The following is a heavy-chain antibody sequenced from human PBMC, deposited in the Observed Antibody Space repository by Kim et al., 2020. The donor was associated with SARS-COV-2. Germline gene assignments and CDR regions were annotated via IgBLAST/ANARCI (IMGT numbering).Heavy chain of an antibody. V-gene: IGHV4-34*01. CDR3: ARALTPIGGYDANFDY. D-gene: IGHD5-12*01. J-gene: IGHJ4*01. CDR1: GGSFSGYY. CDR2: INHSGST. Sequence: SETLSLTCAVYGGSFSGYYWSWIRQPPGKGLEWIGEINHSGSTNYNPSLKSRVTISVDTSKNQFSLKLSSVTAADTAVYYCARALTPIGGYDANFDYWG.